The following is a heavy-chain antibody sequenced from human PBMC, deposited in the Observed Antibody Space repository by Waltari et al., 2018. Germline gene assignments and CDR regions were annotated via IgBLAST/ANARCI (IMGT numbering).Heavy chain of an antibody. CDR2: MNPNSGNT. CDR3: ARVGPCSRSSTSCSPPNY. CDR1: GYTFTSYD. J-gene: IGHJ4*02. V-gene: IGHV1-8*01. D-gene: IGHD2-2*01. Sequence: QVQLVQSGAEVKKPGASVKVSCKASGYTFTSYDLNWVRQATGQGLEWMGWMNPNSGNTGYAQKFQGRVTMTRNTSISTAYMELSSLRSEDTAVYYCARVGPCSRSSTSCSPPNYWGQGTLVTVSS.